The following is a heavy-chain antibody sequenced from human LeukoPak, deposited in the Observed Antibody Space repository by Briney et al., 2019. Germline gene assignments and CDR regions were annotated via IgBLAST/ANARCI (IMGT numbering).Heavy chain of an antibody. D-gene: IGHD6-19*01. Sequence: SETLSLTCAVSGGSISSSSYYWGWIRQPPGKGLEWIGSIYYSGSTYYNPSLKSRVTISVDTSKNQFSLKLSSVTAADTAVYYCARGGWFEEYYFDYWGQGTLVTVSS. V-gene: IGHV4-39*01. CDR1: GGSISSSSYY. J-gene: IGHJ4*02. CDR2: IYYSGST. CDR3: ARGGWFEEYYFDY.